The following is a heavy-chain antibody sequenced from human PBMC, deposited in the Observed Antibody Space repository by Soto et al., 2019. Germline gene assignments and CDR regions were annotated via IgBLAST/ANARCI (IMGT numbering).Heavy chain of an antibody. CDR3: AKGGYNYGFLFDC. Sequence: PGGSLRLSCAAPGFTFSTYAMSWVRQAPGEGLEWVSTIDNSGGITYYADSVKGRFTISRDNSKNTLYLQMNSLRAEDTAVYYCAKGGYNYGFLFDCWGQGTLVTVSS. CDR2: IDNSGGIT. CDR1: GFTFSTYA. J-gene: IGHJ4*02. V-gene: IGHV3-23*05. D-gene: IGHD5-18*01.